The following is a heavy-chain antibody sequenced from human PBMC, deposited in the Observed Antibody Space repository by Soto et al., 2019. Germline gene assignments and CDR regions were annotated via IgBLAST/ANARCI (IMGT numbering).Heavy chain of an antibody. J-gene: IGHJ5*02. Sequence: VGSLVLSCSASGFTFSSYEMNWVRQAPGKGLEWVSYISSSGSTIYYADSVKGRFTISRDNAKNSLYLQMNSLRAEDTAVYYCARASFPEYYDILTGPPTRFDPWGQGTLVTVSS. CDR3: ARASFPEYYDILTGPPTRFDP. CDR2: ISSSGSTI. CDR1: GFTFSSYE. V-gene: IGHV3-48*03. D-gene: IGHD3-9*01.